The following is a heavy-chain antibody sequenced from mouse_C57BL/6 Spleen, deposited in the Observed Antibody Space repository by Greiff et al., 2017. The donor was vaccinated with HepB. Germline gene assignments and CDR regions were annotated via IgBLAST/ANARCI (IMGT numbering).Heavy chain of an antibody. V-gene: IGHV1-50*01. CDR2: IDPSDSYT. J-gene: IGHJ4*01. CDR1: GYTFTSYW. CDR3: ARWGYSNPEAYYAMDY. Sequence: QVQLQQPGAELVKPGASVKLSCKASGYTFTSYWMQWVKQRPGQGLEWIGEIDPSDSYTNYNQKFKGKATLTVDTSSSTAYMQLSSLTSEDSAVYYCARWGYSNPEAYYAMDYWGQGTSVTVSS. D-gene: IGHD2-5*01.